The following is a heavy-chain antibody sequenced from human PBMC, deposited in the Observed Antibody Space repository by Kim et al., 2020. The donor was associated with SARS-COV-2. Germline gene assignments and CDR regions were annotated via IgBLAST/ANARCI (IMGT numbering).Heavy chain of an antibody. J-gene: IGHJ6*02. D-gene: IGHD6-13*01. CDR3: ARTGYSSSWYGMDV. V-gene: IGHV5-51*01. Sequence: SPSFQGKVTISADKSISTAYLQWSSLKASDTAMYYCARTGYSSSWYGMDVWGQGTTVTVSS.